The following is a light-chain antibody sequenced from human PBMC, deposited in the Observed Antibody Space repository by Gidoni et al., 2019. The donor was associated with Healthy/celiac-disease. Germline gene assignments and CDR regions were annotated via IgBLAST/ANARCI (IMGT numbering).Light chain of an antibody. CDR1: QDISNY. J-gene: IGKJ4*01. CDR2: DAS. Sequence: DIQMTQSPSSLSASVGDRVTITCQASQDISNYLNWYQQKPGKAPKLLIYDASNLETGVPSRFSGSGSGTDFTFTISSLQPEDIATYYCQQYDNLPPLTFXRXTKVEIK. V-gene: IGKV1-33*01. CDR3: QQYDNLPPLT.